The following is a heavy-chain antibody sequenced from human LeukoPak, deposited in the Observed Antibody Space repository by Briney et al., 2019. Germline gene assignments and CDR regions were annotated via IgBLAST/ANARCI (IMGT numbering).Heavy chain of an antibody. CDR1: GGSFSGYY. Sequence: SETLSLTCAVYGGSFSGYYWSWIRQPPGKGLEWIGEINHSGSTNYNPSLKSRVTISVDTSKNQFSLKLSSVTAADTAVYYCAREDIVVVPAASLSAYYYYYMDVWGKGTTVTISS. CDR3: AREDIVVVPAASLSAYYYYYMDV. V-gene: IGHV4-34*01. J-gene: IGHJ6*03. CDR2: INHSGST. D-gene: IGHD2-2*01.